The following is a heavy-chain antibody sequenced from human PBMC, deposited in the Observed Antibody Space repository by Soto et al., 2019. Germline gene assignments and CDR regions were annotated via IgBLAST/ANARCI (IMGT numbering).Heavy chain of an antibody. Sequence: QVHLVESGGGVVQPGRSLRLSFAASGFTFRYYGMHWVRQAPGKGLEWVAFMSHDGSKKYSADSVKGRCTISRDNSENTLYLQMNSLRAEDTAVYYCAKMGYSYDATCDYWGQGTLVTVSS. J-gene: IGHJ4*02. D-gene: IGHD5-18*01. CDR1: GFTFRYYG. V-gene: IGHV3-30*18. CDR2: MSHDGSKK. CDR3: AKMGYSYDATCDY.